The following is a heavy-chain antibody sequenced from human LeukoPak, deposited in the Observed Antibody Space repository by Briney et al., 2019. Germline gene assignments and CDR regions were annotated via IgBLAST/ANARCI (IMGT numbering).Heavy chain of an antibody. CDR1: GYSFSSYY. V-gene: IGHV1-46*01. D-gene: IGHD6-13*01. CDR3: ARLIRIAAAGKPDDY. J-gene: IGHJ4*02. Sequence: PLASVKVSCKASGYSFSSYYMHWVRQAPGQGLEWMGIINPSGGSTSYAQKFQGRATITADKSTSTAYMELSSLRSEDTAVYYCARLIRIAAAGKPDDYWGQGTLVTVSS. CDR2: INPSGGST.